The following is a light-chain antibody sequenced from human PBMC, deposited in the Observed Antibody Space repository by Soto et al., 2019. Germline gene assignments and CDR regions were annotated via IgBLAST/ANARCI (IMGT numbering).Light chain of an antibody. CDR3: QQRSTWSPT. CDR2: DAS. CDR1: QSVDAY. J-gene: IGKJ1*01. Sequence: EIVLTQSPATLSLSPGDRATLSCRASQSVDAYLAWYQQRPGQAPRLLMFDASNRATGNPTRFSGRGSGTDFTLTISSLEPEDFAVYYCQQRSTWSPTFGQGTKVEIK. V-gene: IGKV3-11*01.